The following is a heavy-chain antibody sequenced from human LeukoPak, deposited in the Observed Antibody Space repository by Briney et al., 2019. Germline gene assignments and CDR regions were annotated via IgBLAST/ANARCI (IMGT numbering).Heavy chain of an antibody. V-gene: IGHV4-39*02. CDR2: VYYGRSP. CDR1: GDSISRGTYC. Sequence: SETLSLTCTVSGDSISRGTYCWAWIRQPPGKGLEWIGSVYYGRSPYFNPSLESRATISVDTSKNHFSLKMSSVTAADTAVYYCARSSGTGTFSYWGQGTLVTVSS. D-gene: IGHD6-25*01. CDR3: ARSSGTGTFSY. J-gene: IGHJ4*02.